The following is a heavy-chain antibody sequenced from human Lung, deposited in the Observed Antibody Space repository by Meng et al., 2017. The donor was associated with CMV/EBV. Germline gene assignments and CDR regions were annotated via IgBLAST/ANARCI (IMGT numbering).Heavy chain of an antibody. CDR3: ARGINGGCGD. CDR1: GDIVSSNSAA. Sequence: QVPLQHSGPVLVKPSPTLSLTCAISGDIVSSNSAAWHWIRQSPSRGLEWLGRTYYRSKWYHEYAVSVKSRITISPDTPKNQFSLQLNSMTPEDTAVYYCARGINGGCGDWGQGTLVTVSS. J-gene: IGHJ4*02. V-gene: IGHV6-1*01. D-gene: IGHD4-23*01. CDR2: TYYRSKWYH.